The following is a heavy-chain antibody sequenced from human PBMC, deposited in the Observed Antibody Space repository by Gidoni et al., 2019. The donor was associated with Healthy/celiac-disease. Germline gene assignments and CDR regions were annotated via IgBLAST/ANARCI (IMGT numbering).Heavy chain of an antibody. CDR3: AKDLDIVVVPATHRNDYYYYGMDV. Sequence: EVQLLESGGGLVQPGGSLRLSCAASGFTFSSYAMSWVRPAPGKGLEWVSAISGSGGSTYYADSVKGQFTISRDNSKNTLYLQMNSLRAEDTAVYYCAKDLDIVVVPATHRNDYYYYGMDVWGQGTTVTVSS. J-gene: IGHJ6*02. D-gene: IGHD2-2*03. CDR2: ISGSGGST. CDR1: GFTFSSYA. V-gene: IGHV3-23*01.